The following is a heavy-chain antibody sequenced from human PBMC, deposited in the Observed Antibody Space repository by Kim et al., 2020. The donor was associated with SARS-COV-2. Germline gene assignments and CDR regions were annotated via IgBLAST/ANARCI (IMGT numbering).Heavy chain of an antibody. CDR3: VRGTLGGVIDY. Sequence: ASVKVSCKTSGYTFSTYGFNWVRQAPGQGLEWMGWINPRDGHTNYTQKFQDRASMTTDPSTNTAYMELRRLKSDDTAVYYCVRGTLGGVIDYCGPGTLVT. CDR2: INPRDGHT. D-gene: IGHD3-3*02. J-gene: IGHJ4*01. CDR1: GYTFSTYG. V-gene: IGHV1-18*01.